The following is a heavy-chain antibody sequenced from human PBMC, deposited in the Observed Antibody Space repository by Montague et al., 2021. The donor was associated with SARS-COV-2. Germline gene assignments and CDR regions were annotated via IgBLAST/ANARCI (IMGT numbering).Heavy chain of an antibody. D-gene: IGHD3-9*01. Sequence: ALVKPTQTLTLTCTFSGFSLSTSGMRASWIRQPPGKALEWLAXXXWXXXKFXSTSLKTRLTISKDTSKNQVVLTMTNMDPVDTATYYCARSYYDILTAYYTPFDYWGQGTLVTVSS. CDR1: GFSLSTSGMR. J-gene: IGHJ4*02. CDR2: XXWXXXK. CDR3: ARSYYDILTAYYTPFDY. V-gene: IGHV2-70*04.